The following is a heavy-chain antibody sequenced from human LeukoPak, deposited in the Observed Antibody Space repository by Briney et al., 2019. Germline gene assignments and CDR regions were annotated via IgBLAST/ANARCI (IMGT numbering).Heavy chain of an antibody. CDR1: GFTFSSYS. V-gene: IGHV3-21*01. Sequence: GGSLRLPCAASGFTFSSYSMNWVRQAPGKGLEWVSSISSSSSYIYYADSVKGRFTISRDNAKNSLYLQMNSLRAEDTAVYYCARDRGFYSGSYFDYWGQGTLVTVSS. J-gene: IGHJ4*02. CDR3: ARDRGFYSGSYFDY. D-gene: IGHD1-26*01. CDR2: ISSSSSYI.